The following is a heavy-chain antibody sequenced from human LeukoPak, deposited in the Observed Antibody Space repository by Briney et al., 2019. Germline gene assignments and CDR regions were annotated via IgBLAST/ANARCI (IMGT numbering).Heavy chain of an antibody. V-gene: IGHV4-34*01. CDR1: GGSFSGYY. Sequence: SETLSLTCAVYGGSFSGYYWSWIRQPPGKGLEWIGEINHSGSTNYNPSLKSRVTISVDTSKNQFSLKLSSVTAADTAVYYCARETTKYPKTPLYYFDYWGQGTLVTVSS. D-gene: IGHD4-11*01. CDR2: INHSGST. CDR3: ARETTKYPKTPLYYFDY. J-gene: IGHJ4*02.